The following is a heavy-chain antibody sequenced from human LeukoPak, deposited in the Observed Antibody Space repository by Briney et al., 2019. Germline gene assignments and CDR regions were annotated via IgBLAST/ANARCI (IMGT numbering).Heavy chain of an antibody. CDR3: ARDLRGYGYGPWFDP. J-gene: IGHJ5*02. CDR2: IYHSGST. Sequence: SETLSLTCAVPGYSISSGYYWGWIRQPPGKGLEWIGSIYHSGSTYYNPSLKSRVTISVDTSKNQFSLKLSSVTAADTAVYYCARDLRGYGYGPWFDPWGQGTLVTVSS. D-gene: IGHD5-18*01. CDR1: GYSISSGYY. V-gene: IGHV4-38-2*02.